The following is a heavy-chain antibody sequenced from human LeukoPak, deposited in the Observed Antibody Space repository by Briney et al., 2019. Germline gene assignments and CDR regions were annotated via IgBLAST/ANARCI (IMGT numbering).Heavy chain of an antibody. V-gene: IGHV1-18*01. CDR1: GYTFTSYG. CDR2: ISAYNGNT. CDR3: ARDYYYDSSGQHDY. J-gene: IGHJ4*02. D-gene: IGHD3-22*01. Sequence: ASVKVSCKASGYTFTSYGISWVRQAPGQGLEWMGWISAYNGNTNYAQKLQGRVTMTTDTSTSTAYMKLRSLRSDDTAVYYCARDYYYDSSGQHDYWGQGTLVTVSS.